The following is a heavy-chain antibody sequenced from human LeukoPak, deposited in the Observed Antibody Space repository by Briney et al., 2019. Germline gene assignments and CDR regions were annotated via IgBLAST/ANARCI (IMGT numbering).Heavy chain of an antibody. J-gene: IGHJ3*02. D-gene: IGHD2-2*02. V-gene: IGHV4-31*03. CDR2: IYYSGST. Sequence: PSETLSLTCTVSGGSISSGGYYWSWIRQHPGKGLEWIGYIYYSGSTYYNPSLKSRVTISVDTSKNQFSLKLSSVTAAGTAVYYCARDGVWRDCSSTSCYTVALGIDIWGQGTMVTVSS. CDR1: GGSISSGGYY. CDR3: ARDGVWRDCSSTSCYTVALGIDI.